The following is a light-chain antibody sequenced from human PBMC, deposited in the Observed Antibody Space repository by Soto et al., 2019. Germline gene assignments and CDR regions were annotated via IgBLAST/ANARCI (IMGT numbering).Light chain of an antibody. CDR1: QSVSSY. CDR2: DVS. V-gene: IGKV3-11*01. CDR3: QQRTNWPPMYT. J-gene: IGKJ2*01. Sequence: EIVLTQSPATLSLSPGERATLSCRASQSVSSYLAWYQQKPGQAPRLLIHDVSNRATGIPARFSGSGSGTDFTLTISSLEPEDFAVYYCQQRTNWPPMYTFGQGTKLEI.